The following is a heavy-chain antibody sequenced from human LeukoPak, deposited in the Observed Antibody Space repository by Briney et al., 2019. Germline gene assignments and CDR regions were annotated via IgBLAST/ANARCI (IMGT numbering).Heavy chain of an antibody. CDR3: AKHSGGSCYSAFDY. CDR1: GFTFSSYA. V-gene: IGHV3-23*01. J-gene: IGHJ4*02. D-gene: IGHD2-15*01. CDR2: ISGSGGST. Sequence: GGSLRLSCAASGFTFSSYAMSWVRQAPGKGLEWVSAISGSGGSTYYADSVKGRFTISRDDSKNTLYLQMNSLRAEDTAVYYCAKHSGGSCYSAFDYWGQGTLVTVSS.